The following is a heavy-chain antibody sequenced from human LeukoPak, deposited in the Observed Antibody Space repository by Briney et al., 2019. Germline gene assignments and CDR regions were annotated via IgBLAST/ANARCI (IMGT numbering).Heavy chain of an antibody. CDR1: GFTFTTYA. CDR3: AKDWNSGYDAIDY. Sequence: GGSLRLSCAASGFTFTTYAMTWVRQAPGKGLEWVSAISDSGGSTYYADSVKGRFTISRDNSKNTLYLQMNSLRAEDTAVYYCAKDWNSGYDAIDYWGQGTLVTVSS. CDR2: ISDSGGST. V-gene: IGHV3-23*01. J-gene: IGHJ4*02. D-gene: IGHD5-12*01.